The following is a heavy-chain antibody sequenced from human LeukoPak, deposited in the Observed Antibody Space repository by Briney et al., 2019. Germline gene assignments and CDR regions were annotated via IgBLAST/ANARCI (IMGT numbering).Heavy chain of an antibody. J-gene: IGHJ4*02. Sequence: GGSLRLSCAASGFAFSSYSMSWVRQAPGKGLEWVSGISGSGGSTDYADSVKGRFTISRDNSKNTLYLQMNSLRVEDTAVYYCAKDPGYQVVYCFDYWGQGTLVTVSS. CDR1: GFAFSSYS. D-gene: IGHD2-2*01. CDR3: AKDPGYQVVYCFDY. CDR2: ISGSGGST. V-gene: IGHV3-23*01.